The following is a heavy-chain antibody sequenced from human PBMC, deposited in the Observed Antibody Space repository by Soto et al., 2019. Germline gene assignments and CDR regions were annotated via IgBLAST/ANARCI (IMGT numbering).Heavy chain of an antibody. CDR2: IYYSGST. D-gene: IGHD3-22*01. J-gene: IGHJ4*02. CDR3: ARIGGYHSSGSYAVDY. V-gene: IGHV4-30-4*01. Sequence: QVQLQESGPGLLKPSQTLSLTCTVSGGSISSGDYYWSWIRQPPGKGLERISYIYYSGSTYYNPSLKSRVTISVATSKNQFTLKRSSVTAADTAVYYCARIGGYHSSGSYAVDYWGEGTLVTVSS. CDR1: GGSISSGDYY.